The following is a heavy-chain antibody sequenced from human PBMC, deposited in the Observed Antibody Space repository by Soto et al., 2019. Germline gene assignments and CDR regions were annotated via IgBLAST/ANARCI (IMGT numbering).Heavy chain of an antibody. CDR1: GFTFSSYA. J-gene: IGHJ3*02. D-gene: IGHD6-6*01. CDR3: ARDRDSSSYDAFDI. Sequence: GGSLRLSCAASGFTFSSYAMHWVRQAPGKGLEWVAVISYDGSNKYYADSVKGRFTISRDNSKNTLYLQMNSLRAEDTAVYYCARDRDSSSYDAFDIWGQGTMVTVSS. V-gene: IGHV3-30*04. CDR2: ISYDGSNK.